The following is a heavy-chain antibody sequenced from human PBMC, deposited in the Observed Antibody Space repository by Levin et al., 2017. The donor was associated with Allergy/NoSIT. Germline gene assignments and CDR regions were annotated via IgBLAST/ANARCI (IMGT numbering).Heavy chain of an antibody. CDR2: ISSSSSTI. Sequence: ETLSLTCAASGFTFSSYSMNWVRQAPGKGLEWVSYISSSSSTIYYADSVKGRFTISRDNAKNSLYLQMNSLRDEDTAVYYCARVGCSGGSCYSYYYYYYGMDVWGQGTTVTVSS. CDR3: ARVGCSGGSCYSYYYYYYGMDV. D-gene: IGHD2-15*01. J-gene: IGHJ6*02. CDR1: GFTFSSYS. V-gene: IGHV3-48*02.